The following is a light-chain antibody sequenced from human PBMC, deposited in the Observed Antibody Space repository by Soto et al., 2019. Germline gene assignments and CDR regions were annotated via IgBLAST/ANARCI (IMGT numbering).Light chain of an antibody. V-gene: IGKV3-11*01. CDR1: QTISSY. CDR3: QQRTNWPLT. Sequence: EIVLTQSPATLSLSPGERATLSCRASQTISSYLAWYQQKPGQAPRLLIYDASNRADGTPARFSGFGSGTDFTLTISSLEPEDVAIYYCQQRTNWPLTFGGGTNVEIK. J-gene: IGKJ4*01. CDR2: DAS.